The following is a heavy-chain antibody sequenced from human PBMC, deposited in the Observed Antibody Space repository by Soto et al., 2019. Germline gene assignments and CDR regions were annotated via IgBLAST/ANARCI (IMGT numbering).Heavy chain of an antibody. CDR3: ARDSRPLRLGETFDF. CDR1: GFTFSTYG. D-gene: IGHD3-16*01. CDR2: IWYDGSNK. J-gene: IGHJ4*02. Sequence: QVQLVESGGGVVQPGRSLRLSCAASGFTFSTYGMHWVRQAPGKGPEWVAVIWYDGSNKRSADSLKGRFTISRDNFKNTLYLQMKRLTAPDTAVYFCARDSRPLRLGETFDFWGQGTLVIVSS. V-gene: IGHV3-33*01.